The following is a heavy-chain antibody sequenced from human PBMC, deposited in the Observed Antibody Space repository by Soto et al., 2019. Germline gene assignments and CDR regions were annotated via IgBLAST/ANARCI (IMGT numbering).Heavy chain of an antibody. CDR1: GGSISSGGYS. D-gene: IGHD2-2*02. Sequence: PSETLSLTCAVSGGSISSGGYSWSWIRQPPGKGLEWIGYIYHSGSTYYNPSLKSRVTISVDRSKNQFSLKLSSVTAADTAVYYCARVVPAAIRRRWFDPWGQGTLVIVPS. CDR2: IYHSGST. V-gene: IGHV4-30-2*01. CDR3: ARVVPAAIRRRWFDP. J-gene: IGHJ5*02.